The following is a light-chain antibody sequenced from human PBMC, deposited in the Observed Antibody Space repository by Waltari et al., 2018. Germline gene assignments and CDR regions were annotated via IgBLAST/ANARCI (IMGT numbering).Light chain of an antibody. Sequence: QTVVTLDTSLSVSPGETATLTCALRSGSFSTTSYATWYQQTPGQAPRTLVYKANARSSGVPERFSGSILGNTAALTITGAQADDESDYYCALYMGSGIWVFGGGTRLTVL. CDR2: KAN. CDR1: SGSFSTTSY. J-gene: IGLJ3*02. V-gene: IGLV8-61*01. CDR3: ALYMGSGIWV.